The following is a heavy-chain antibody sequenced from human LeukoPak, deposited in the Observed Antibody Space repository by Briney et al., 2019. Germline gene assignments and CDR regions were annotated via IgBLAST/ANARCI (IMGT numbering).Heavy chain of an antibody. CDR2: IKHDGSEK. V-gene: IGHV3-7*01. Sequence: GGSLRLSCAASGFTFNNFCMSWVRQAPGKGLEWVANIKHDGSEKYYVDSVKGRFTISRDNAKNSLYLQMNSLRAEDTAVYYCARDRGVVTPASGYWGQGTLVTVSS. CDR3: ARDRGVVTPASGY. CDR1: GFTFNNFC. D-gene: IGHD4-23*01. J-gene: IGHJ4*02.